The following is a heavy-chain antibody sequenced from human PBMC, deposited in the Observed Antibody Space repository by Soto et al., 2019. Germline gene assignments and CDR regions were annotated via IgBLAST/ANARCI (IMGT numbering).Heavy chain of an antibody. Sequence: GGSLRLSCAASGFTFSSYAMSWVRQAPGKGLEWVSAISGSGGSTYYADSVKGRFTISRDNSKNTLYLQMNSLRAEDTAVYYCAKGQSALRFLERSTRFDYYYYYMDVWGKGTTVTVSS. D-gene: IGHD3-3*01. V-gene: IGHV3-23*01. CDR1: GFTFSSYA. J-gene: IGHJ6*03. CDR3: AKGQSALRFLERSTRFDYYYYYMDV. CDR2: ISGSGGST.